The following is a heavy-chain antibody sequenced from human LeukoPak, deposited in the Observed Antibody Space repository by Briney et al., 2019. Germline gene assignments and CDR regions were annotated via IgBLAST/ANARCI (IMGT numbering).Heavy chain of an antibody. J-gene: IGHJ4*02. CDR1: GGSFSGYY. CDR2: INHSGST. D-gene: IGHD5-24*01. V-gene: IGHV4-34*01. CDR3: ARGRGWVQLVPRPFDY. Sequence: SETLSLTCAVYGGSFSGYYWSWIRQPPGKGLEWIGEINHSGSTNYNPSLKSRVTISVDTSKNQFSLKLSSVTAADTAVYYCARGRGWVQLVPRPFDYWGQGTLVTVSS.